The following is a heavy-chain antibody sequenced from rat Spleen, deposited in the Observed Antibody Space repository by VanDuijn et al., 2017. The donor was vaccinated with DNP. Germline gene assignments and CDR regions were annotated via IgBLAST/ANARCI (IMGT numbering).Heavy chain of an antibody. CDR3: TRDLNFGYNYAFDY. D-gene: IGHD1-4*01. J-gene: IGHJ2*01. V-gene: IGHV5-31*01. CDR1: GFTFNKYW. CDR2: ITSSGGST. Sequence: EVQLVESGGDLVQPGRSLKLSCVASGFTFNKYWMTWIRQVPGKGLEWVAAITSSGGSTYYPDSVKGRFTISRDNAKNTLYLQMNSLRSEDTATYYCTRDLNFGYNYAFDYWGQGVMVSVSS.